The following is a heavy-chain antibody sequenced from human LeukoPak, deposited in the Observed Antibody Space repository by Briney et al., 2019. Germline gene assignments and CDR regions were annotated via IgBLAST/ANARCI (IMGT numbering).Heavy chain of an antibody. J-gene: IGHJ4*02. CDR2: IIPILGIA. CDR1: GGTFSSHA. CDR3: ASPQGYCSSTSCYMNY. Sequence: EASVKVSCKASGGTFSSHAISWVRQAPGQGLAWMGRIIPILGIANYAQKFQGRVTITADKSTSTAYMELSSLRSEDTAVYYCASPQGYCSSTSCYMNYWGQGTLVTVSS. D-gene: IGHD2-2*02. V-gene: IGHV1-69*04.